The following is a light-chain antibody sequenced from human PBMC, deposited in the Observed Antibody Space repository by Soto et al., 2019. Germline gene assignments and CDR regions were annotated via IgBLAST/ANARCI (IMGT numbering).Light chain of an antibody. CDR1: QSVSRK. V-gene: IGKV3-20*01. CDR3: QQYGSSLFT. J-gene: IGKJ5*01. Sequence: EIVRTQSQAKMAVSGWKSAILSCRASQSVSRKLVWYQQKPGQAPRLLIYGASSRATGIPDRFSGSGSGTDFTLTISRLEPEDFAVYYCQQYGSSLFTFGQGTRLEIK. CDR2: GAS.